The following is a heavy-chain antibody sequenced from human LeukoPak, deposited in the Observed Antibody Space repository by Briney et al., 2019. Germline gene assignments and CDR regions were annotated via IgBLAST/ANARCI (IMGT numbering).Heavy chain of an antibody. Sequence: SVKVSCKASGGTFGSYAISWVRQAPGQGLEWMGGIIPIFGTANYAQKFQGRVTITADESTSTAYMELSSLRSEDTAVYYCARDDSYCSGGSCYENWFDPWGQGTLVTVSS. D-gene: IGHD2-15*01. CDR1: GGTFGSYA. CDR2: IIPIFGTA. CDR3: ARDDSYCSGGSCYENWFDP. V-gene: IGHV1-69*13. J-gene: IGHJ5*02.